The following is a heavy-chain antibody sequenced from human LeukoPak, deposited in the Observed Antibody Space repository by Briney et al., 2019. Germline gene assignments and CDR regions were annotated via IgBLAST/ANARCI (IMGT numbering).Heavy chain of an antibody. CDR2: ISAYNGNT. V-gene: IGHV1-18*01. D-gene: IGHD3-3*01. CDR3: AKDLHGWIFGAGVD. J-gene: IGHJ4*02. CDR1: GYTFTSYG. Sequence: GASVKVSCKASGYTFTSYGISWVRPAPGQGLEWMGWISAYNGNTNYAQKLQGRVTMTTDTSTSTAYMELRSLRSDDTAVYYCAKDLHGWIFGAGVDWGQGTLVTVSS.